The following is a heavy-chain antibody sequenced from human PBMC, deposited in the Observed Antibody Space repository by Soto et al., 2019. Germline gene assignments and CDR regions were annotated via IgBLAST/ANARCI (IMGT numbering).Heavy chain of an antibody. CDR3: AKNKISEMTTVTTGLLSGMDV. D-gene: IGHD4-4*01. CDR2: ISGSGGST. CDR1: GFTFSSYA. V-gene: IGHV3-23*01. Sequence: GGSLRLSCAASGFTFSSYAMSWVRQAPGKGLEWVSAISGSGGSTYYADSVKGRFTISRDNSKNTLYLQMNSLRAEDTAVYYCAKNKISEMTTVTTGLLSGMDVWGQGTTVTVSS. J-gene: IGHJ6*02.